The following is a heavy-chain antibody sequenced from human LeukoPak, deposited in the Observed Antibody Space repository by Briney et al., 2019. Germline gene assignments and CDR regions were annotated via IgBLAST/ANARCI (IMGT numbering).Heavy chain of an antibody. CDR1: GYTFTGYY. D-gene: IGHD3-9*01. V-gene: IGHV1-2*02. Sequence: ASVEVSCKASGYTFTGYYMHWVRQAPGQGLEWMGWINPNSGGTNYAQKFQGRVTMTRDTSISTAYMELSRLRSDDTAVYYCARDSSVIRYFDWLLSYDAFDIWGQGTMVTVSS. CDR3: ARDSSVIRYFDWLLSYDAFDI. J-gene: IGHJ3*02. CDR2: INPNSGGT.